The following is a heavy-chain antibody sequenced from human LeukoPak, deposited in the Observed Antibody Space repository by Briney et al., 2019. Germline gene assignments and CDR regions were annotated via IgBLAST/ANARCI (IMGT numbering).Heavy chain of an antibody. J-gene: IGHJ4*02. CDR1: GVSISSYY. Sequence: SETLSLTCTVSGVSISSYYWSWIRQPPGKGLEGIGYIYYSGSTNYNPSLKSRVTISVDTSKNQFSLKLSSVTAADTAVYYCASGYYDILTGYYQIDYWGRGTLVTVSS. D-gene: IGHD3-9*01. V-gene: IGHV4-59*01. CDR3: ASGYYDILTGYYQIDY. CDR2: IYYSGST.